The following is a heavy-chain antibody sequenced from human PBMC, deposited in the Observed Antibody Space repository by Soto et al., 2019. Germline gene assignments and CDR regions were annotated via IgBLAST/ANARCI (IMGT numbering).Heavy chain of an antibody. CDR1: GYVFNHYG. V-gene: IGHV3-33*01. D-gene: IGHD3-10*01. J-gene: IGHJ4*02. CDR2: TSYDGSNK. Sequence: QVQLVESGGGVVQPGRSLRLSCAASGYVFNHYGLHWVRQAPGKGLEWLTLTSYDGSNKQYADSVKGRFTISRDDSKNTVYLKMNSLRVDDTAVYYCASWGGSRSSGYYIDHWGQGTLVTVSS. CDR3: ASWGGSRSSGYYIDH.